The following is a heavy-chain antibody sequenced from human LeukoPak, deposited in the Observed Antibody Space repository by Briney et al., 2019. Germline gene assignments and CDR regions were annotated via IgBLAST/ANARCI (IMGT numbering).Heavy chain of an antibody. CDR1: GFSFSSYA. V-gene: IGHV3-7*01. J-gene: IGHJ4*02. CDR2: IKQDGSEK. Sequence: PGGSLRLSCEATGFSFSSYAMSWVRQAPGKGLEWVANIKQDGSEKYYVDSVKGRFTVSRNNAKNSLYLQMNSLRVEDTAVYYCARGAFSGSYPDYWGQGTLVTVSS. CDR3: ARGAFSGSYPDY. D-gene: IGHD1-26*01.